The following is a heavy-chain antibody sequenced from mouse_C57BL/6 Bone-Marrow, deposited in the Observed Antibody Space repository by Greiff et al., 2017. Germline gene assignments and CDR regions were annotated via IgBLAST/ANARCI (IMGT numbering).Heavy chain of an antibody. D-gene: IGHD2-3*01. J-gene: IGHJ2*01. CDR1: GYTFTSYW. CDR3: ARLGWFFDY. CDR2: IDPSDSYT. Sequence: VQLQQSGAELAKPGASVKLSCKASGYTFTSYWMHWVKQRPGQGLEWIGEIDPSDSYTNYNQKFKGKSTLTVDKSSSTAYMQLSSLTSEDSAVYYCARLGWFFDYWGQGTTLTVSS. V-gene: IGHV1-69*01.